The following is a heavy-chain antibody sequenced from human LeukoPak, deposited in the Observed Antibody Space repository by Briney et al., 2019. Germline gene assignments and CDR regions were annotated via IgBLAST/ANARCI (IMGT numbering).Heavy chain of an antibody. J-gene: IGHJ6*02. CDR3: ARQEIPGKVPAAMGPYYYGMDV. V-gene: IGHV1-2*02. CDR1: GYTFTGYY. CDR2: INPNSGGT. Sequence: ASVKVSCKASGYTFTGYYMHWVRQAPGQGLEWMGWINPNSGGTNYAQKFQGRVTVTRDTSTSTVYMELSSLRSEDTAVYYCARQEIPGKVPAAMGPYYYGMDVWGQGTTVTVSS. D-gene: IGHD2-2*01.